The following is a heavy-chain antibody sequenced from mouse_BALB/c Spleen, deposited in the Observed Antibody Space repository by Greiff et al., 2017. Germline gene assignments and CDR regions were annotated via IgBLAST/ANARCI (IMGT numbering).Heavy chain of an antibody. D-gene: IGHD2-1*01. Sequence: EVQLQQSGPELVKPGASVKVSCKASGYAFTSYNMYWVKQSHGKSLEWIGYIDPYNGGTSYNQKFKGKATLTVDKSSSTAYMHLNSLTSEDSAVYYCAREDLYGNYKVWFAYWGQGTLVTVSA. V-gene: IGHV1S135*01. CDR2: IDPYNGGT. CDR1: GYAFTSYN. CDR3: AREDLYGNYKVWFAY. J-gene: IGHJ3*01.